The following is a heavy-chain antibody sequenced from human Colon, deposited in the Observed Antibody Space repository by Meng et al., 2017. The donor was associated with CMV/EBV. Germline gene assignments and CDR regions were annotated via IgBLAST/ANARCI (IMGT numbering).Heavy chain of an antibody. CDR2: IKSKIDGGKI. CDR1: GFTFTNAA. J-gene: IGHJ4*02. CDR3: TTLLRGF. D-gene: IGHD2-15*01. Sequence: LSCAASGFTFTNAAMTWVRQASGKGLEWIGRIKSKIDGGKIDYAAPVRGRFAISRDDSKATVYLQIDTLEIEDTGMYYCTTLLRGFWGQGTLVTGSS. V-gene: IGHV3-15*01.